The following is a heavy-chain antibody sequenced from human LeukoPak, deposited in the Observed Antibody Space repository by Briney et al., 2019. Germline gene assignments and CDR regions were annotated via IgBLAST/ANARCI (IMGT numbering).Heavy chain of an antibody. V-gene: IGHV3-48*01. D-gene: IGHD6-13*01. CDR1: GFTFGDYA. J-gene: IGHJ6*03. CDR3: ARGKKAAAGTPAGYYYYYYMGV. Sequence: GGSLRLSCTASGFTFGDYAMTWVRQAPGKGLEWVSYISSSSSTIYYADSVKGRFTISRDNAKNSLYLQMNSLRAEDTAVYYCARGKKAAAGTPAGYYYYYYMGVWGKGTTVTVSS. CDR2: ISSSSSTI.